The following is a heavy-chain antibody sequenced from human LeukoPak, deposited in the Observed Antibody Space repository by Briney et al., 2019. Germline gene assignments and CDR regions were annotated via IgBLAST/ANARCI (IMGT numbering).Heavy chain of an antibody. Sequence: LSLTCTVSGGSISGSSYYWGWIRQAPGKGLEWVSYISSSGSTIYYADSVKGRFTISRDNAKNSLYLQMNSLRAEDTAVYYCASTYSWGYFDYWGQGTLVTVSS. CDR2: ISSSGSTI. D-gene: IGHD3-16*01. J-gene: IGHJ4*02. CDR3: ASTYSWGYFDY. V-gene: IGHV3-11*01. CDR1: GGSISGSSYY.